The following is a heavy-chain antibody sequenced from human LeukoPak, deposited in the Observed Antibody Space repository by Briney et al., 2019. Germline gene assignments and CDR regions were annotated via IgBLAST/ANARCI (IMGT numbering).Heavy chain of an antibody. D-gene: IGHD4-17*01. CDR2: ISYDGSNK. V-gene: IGHV3-30*03. CDR1: GFTFSSYG. Sequence: PGGSLRLSCAASGFTFSSYGMHWVRQAPGKGLEWVAVISYDGSNKYYADSVKGRFTISRDNSKNTLYLQMNSLRAEDTAVYYCARNPYGDFNSFDYWGQGTLVTVSS. J-gene: IGHJ4*02. CDR3: ARNPYGDFNSFDY.